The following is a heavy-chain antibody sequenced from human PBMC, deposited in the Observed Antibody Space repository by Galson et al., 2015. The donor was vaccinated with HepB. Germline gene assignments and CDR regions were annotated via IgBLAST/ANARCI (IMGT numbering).Heavy chain of an antibody. V-gene: IGHV4-34*01. CDR2: INHSGST. D-gene: IGHD3-10*01. CDR3: ARSSRYVLLLFGVRFDY. Sequence: ETMSLTCAVYGGSFSGYYWSWIRQPPGKGLEWIGEINHSGSTNYNQSLKSRVTISVDTSKNQFSMKLSSVTGADTAFYYCARSSRYVLLLFGVRFDYWGQVTLVTVSS. CDR1: GGSFSGYY. J-gene: IGHJ4*02.